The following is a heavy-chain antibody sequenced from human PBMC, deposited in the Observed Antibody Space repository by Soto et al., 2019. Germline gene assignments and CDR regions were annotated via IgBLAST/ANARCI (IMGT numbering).Heavy chain of an antibody. Sequence: QVQLVQSGGGVVQPGKSLRLSCAASGFTFNSFGMHWVRQAPGKGLEWVALISFDRSNIIYADSVRGRFTISSDDSKNILYLQMDSQRSEDTAVYYCAKDQGRIVTATRELDYWGQGTLVTVSS. J-gene: IGHJ4*02. CDR3: AKDQGRIVTATRELDY. V-gene: IGHV3-30*18. CDR1: GFTFNSFG. D-gene: IGHD1-26*01. CDR2: ISFDRSNI.